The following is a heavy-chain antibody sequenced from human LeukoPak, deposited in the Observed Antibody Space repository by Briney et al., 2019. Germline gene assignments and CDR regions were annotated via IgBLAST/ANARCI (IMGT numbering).Heavy chain of an antibody. V-gene: IGHV3-7*01. CDR3: ARDSGGELPAHYFDY. CDR2: IKQGGSEK. CDR1: GFTFSSYW. D-gene: IGHD1-26*01. J-gene: IGHJ4*02. Sequence: GGSLRLSCAASGFTFSSYWMSWVRQAPGKGLEWVANIKQGGSEKYYVDSVKGRFTISRDNAKNSLYLQMNSLRAEDTAVYYCARDSGGELPAHYFDYWGQGTLVTVSS.